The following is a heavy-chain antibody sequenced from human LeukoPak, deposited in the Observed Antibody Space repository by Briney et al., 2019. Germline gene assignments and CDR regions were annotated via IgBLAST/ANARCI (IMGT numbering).Heavy chain of an antibody. V-gene: IGHV4-59*01. Sequence: SETLSLTCTVSGGSINSDYWTWIRQSPGKGLEWIGYVAYNGIPNYNPSLKSRLTISRDTSKNQFSLNLSSVTAADTAVYYCARERHGHPFDSWGQGTLVTVSS. CDR2: VAYNGIP. CDR1: GGSINSDY. J-gene: IGHJ4*02. CDR3: ARERHGHPFDS.